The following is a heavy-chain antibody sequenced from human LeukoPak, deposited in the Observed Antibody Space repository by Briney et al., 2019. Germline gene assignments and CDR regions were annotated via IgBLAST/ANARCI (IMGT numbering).Heavy chain of an antibody. CDR1: GGTFSSYA. D-gene: IGHD6-13*01. V-gene: IGHV1-69*13. J-gene: IGHJ6*02. CDR2: IIPIFGTA. Sequence: GASVKVSCKASGGTFSSYAISWVRQAPGQGLEWMGGIIPIFGTANYAQKFQARVTITADESTSTAYMELSSLRSEDTAVYYCARDWYRPRKYYYGMDVWGQGTTVTVSS. CDR3: ARDWYRPRKYYYGMDV.